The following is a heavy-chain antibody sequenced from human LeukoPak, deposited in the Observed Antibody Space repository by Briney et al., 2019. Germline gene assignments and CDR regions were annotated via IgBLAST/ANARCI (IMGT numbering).Heavy chain of an antibody. D-gene: IGHD2-15*01. CDR2: ISGSGGST. Sequence: GGSLRLSCAASGFTFSSYAMSWVRQAPGKGLEWVSAISGSGGSTYYADSVKGRFTISRDNSKNTLYLQMNSLRAEDTAVYYCAKILPDCSGGSCYVDPYYYYGMDVWGQGTTVTVSS. CDR1: GFTFSSYA. J-gene: IGHJ6*02. V-gene: IGHV3-23*01. CDR3: AKILPDCSGGSCYVDPYYYYGMDV.